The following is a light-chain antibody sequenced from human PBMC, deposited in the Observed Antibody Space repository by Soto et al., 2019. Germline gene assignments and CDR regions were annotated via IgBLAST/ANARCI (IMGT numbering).Light chain of an antibody. CDR3: SSFTNTITRYA. CDR2: EVS. Sequence: QSALTQPASVSGSPGQSITISCTGTSSDVGGYNYVSWYQQHPGKAPKLMIYEVSNRPSGVSFRFSGSKSGNTASLTISGLQAEDEADYYCSSFTNTITRYAFGTGTKLTVL. J-gene: IGLJ1*01. CDR1: SSDVGGYNY. V-gene: IGLV2-14*01.